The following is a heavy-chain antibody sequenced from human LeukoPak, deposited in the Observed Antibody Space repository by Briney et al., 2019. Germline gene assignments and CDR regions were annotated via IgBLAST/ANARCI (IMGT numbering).Heavy chain of an antibody. CDR3: AGGHGFGEPRFDP. J-gene: IGHJ5*02. Sequence: GGSLRLSCAASGFTFNSYGMHWVRQAPGKGLEWVAVIWYDGSNKYYADFVKGRFTISRGNSKNTLYLQMNSLRVDDTAVYYCAGGHGFGEPRFDPWGQGTLVTVSS. V-gene: IGHV3-33*01. D-gene: IGHD3-10*01. CDR2: IWYDGSNK. CDR1: GFTFNSYG.